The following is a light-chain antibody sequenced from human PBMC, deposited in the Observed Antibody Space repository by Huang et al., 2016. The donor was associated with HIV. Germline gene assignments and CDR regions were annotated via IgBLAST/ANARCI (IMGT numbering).Light chain of an antibody. CDR3: QQRYNRVT. Sequence: VLTQSPGTVSLFVGDRVTLSCRASQNIINYLAWYQQRPGQAPRLLMYDASIRPSGIPAKFSGSGSGTDFALTISSLETDDVAVYYCQQRYNRVTFGGGTRVEI. CDR2: DAS. J-gene: IGKJ4*01. CDR1: QNIINY. V-gene: IGKV3-11*01.